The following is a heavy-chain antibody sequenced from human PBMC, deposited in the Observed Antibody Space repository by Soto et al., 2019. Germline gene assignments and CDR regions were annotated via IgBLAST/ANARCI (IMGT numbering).Heavy chain of an antibody. Sequence: QVQLQESGPGLVKPSQTLSLTCTVSGVSIRSGGYYWSWIRQHPVKGLEWIGYIYYSGSTYYNPSLKSRVTISVDTSKNQFSLKLSSVTAADTAVYYCARDRAGALYFDYWGQGTLVTVSS. CDR2: IYYSGST. CDR1: GVSIRSGGYY. CDR3: ARDRAGALYFDY. J-gene: IGHJ4*02. D-gene: IGHD6-13*01. V-gene: IGHV4-31*03.